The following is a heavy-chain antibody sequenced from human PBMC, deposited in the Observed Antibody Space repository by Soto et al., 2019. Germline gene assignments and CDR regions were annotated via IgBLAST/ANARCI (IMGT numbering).Heavy chain of an antibody. Sequence: SLRLSCAASGFTFISYAMIWVRQAPGKGLEWVSAISGSGGSTYYADSVKGRFTISRDNSKNTLYPQMNSLRAEDTAVYYCAKGLTSDGHYDEGYWGQRTLDTLSS. CDR3: AKGLTSDGHYDEGY. CDR1: GFTFISYA. CDR2: ISGSGGST. J-gene: IGHJ4*02. D-gene: IGHD4-17*01. V-gene: IGHV3-23*01.